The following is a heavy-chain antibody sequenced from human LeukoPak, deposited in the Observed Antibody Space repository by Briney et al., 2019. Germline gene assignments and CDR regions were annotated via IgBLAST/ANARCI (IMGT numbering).Heavy chain of an antibody. V-gene: IGHV1-2*02. CDR2: INPNTSVT. J-gene: IGHJ6*02. D-gene: IGHD3-10*01. Sequence: GASVKVSCKPSGYTFTGHYVHWLRQAPGQGLEWMGWINPNTSVTNYAQKFQGRVTLTRDTSISTAYMELRWLRSDDTAVYFCARDQLRYYGSNNYYSDMDFWGQGTTVTVSS. CDR3: ARDQLRYYGSNNYYSDMDF. CDR1: GYTFTGHY.